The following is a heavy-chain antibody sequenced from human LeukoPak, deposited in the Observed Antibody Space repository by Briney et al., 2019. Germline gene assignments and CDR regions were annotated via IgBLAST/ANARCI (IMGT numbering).Heavy chain of an antibody. J-gene: IGHJ4*02. Sequence: PSETLSLTCTVSGYSINNGFYWGWIRQPPGKGLEWIGSIYHSERTHYNPSLKSRVTISVDTSKNQFSLKLSSVTAADTAVYYCARVLPITPYFDYWGQGTLVTVSS. D-gene: IGHD1-20*01. CDR1: GYSINNGFY. CDR2: IYHSERT. V-gene: IGHV4-38-2*02. CDR3: ARVLPITPYFDY.